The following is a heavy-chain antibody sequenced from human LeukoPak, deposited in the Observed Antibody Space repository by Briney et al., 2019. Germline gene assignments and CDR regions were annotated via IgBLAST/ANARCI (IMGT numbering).Heavy chain of an antibody. CDR1: GFTFSSYG. CDR3: AKDKYSSPDPGGYYYYMDV. D-gene: IGHD6-6*01. J-gene: IGHJ6*03. Sequence: GGSLRLSCAASGFTFSSYGMHWVRQAPGKGLEWVAFIRYDGSNKYNADSVKGRFTISRDNSKNTLYLQMNSLRAEDTAVYYCAKDKYSSPDPGGYYYYMDVWGKGTTVTVSS. CDR2: IRYDGSNK. V-gene: IGHV3-30*02.